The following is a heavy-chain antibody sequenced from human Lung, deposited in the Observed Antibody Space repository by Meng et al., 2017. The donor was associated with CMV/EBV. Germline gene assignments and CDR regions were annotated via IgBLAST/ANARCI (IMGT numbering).Heavy chain of an antibody. D-gene: IGHD2-2*01. CDR1: GFIFGDYL. Sequence: LXCTASGFIFGDYLMGWVRQAPGKGPEWAGVIRKNGYGGTTEYAASVKGRFTISRDDSKSIAYLQMNSLKIEDTAVYYCTRGGTSAMRDGMEVWGQGNXVTVSS. CDR2: IRKNGYGGTT. J-gene: IGHJ6*02. CDR3: TRGGTSAMRDGMEV. V-gene: IGHV3-49*04.